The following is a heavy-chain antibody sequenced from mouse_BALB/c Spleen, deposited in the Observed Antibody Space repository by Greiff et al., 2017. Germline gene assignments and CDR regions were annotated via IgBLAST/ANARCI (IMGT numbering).Heavy chain of an antibody. J-gene: IGHJ2*01. CDR3: SRMGDYRYYFDY. CDR1: GFTFSSYG. CDR2: INSNGGST. V-gene: IGHV5-6-3*01. D-gene: IGHD2-14*01. Sequence: DVQLVESGGGLVQPGGSLKLSCAASGFTFSSYGMSWVRQTPDKRLELVATINSNGGSTYYPDSVKGRFTISRDNAKNTLYLQMSSLKSEDTAMYYCSRMGDYRYYFDYWGQGTTLTVSS.